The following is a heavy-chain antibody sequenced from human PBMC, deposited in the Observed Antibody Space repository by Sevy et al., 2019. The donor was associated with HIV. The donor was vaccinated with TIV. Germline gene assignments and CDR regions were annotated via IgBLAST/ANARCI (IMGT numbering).Heavy chain of an antibody. D-gene: IGHD3-3*01. CDR2: INRSGGT. V-gene: IGHV4-34*01. Sequence: SETLSLTCAVSGGSFSGYYWSWIRQPPGKGLEWIGEINRSGGTNYNPSLKSRVTISVDTSKNQFSLKLSSVTAADTAMYYCVRGVSDFWSGPGLWGQGTLVTVSS. J-gene: IGHJ4*02. CDR1: GGSFSGYY. CDR3: VRGVSDFWSGPGL.